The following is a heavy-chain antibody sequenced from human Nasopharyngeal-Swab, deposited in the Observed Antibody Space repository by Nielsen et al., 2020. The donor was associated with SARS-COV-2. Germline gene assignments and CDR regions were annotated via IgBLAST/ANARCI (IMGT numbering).Heavy chain of an antibody. Sequence: RQAPGKALEWLAVIYWDDDKRYSPSLKSRLTITKDTSKNQVVLTMTNMDPVDTATYYCAHRTYYYDSSGYYYVWDFDYWGQGTLVTVSS. CDR2: IYWDDDK. CDR3: AHRTYYYDSSGYYYVWDFDY. J-gene: IGHJ4*02. D-gene: IGHD3-22*01. V-gene: IGHV2-5*02.